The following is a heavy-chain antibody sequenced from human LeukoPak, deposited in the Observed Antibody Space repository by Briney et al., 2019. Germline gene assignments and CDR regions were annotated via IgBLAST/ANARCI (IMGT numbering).Heavy chain of an antibody. D-gene: IGHD6-19*01. CDR2: ISSSSSYT. CDR3: ARRKFSSGYYYYYGMDV. CDR1: GFTFSDYY. Sequence: GGSLRLSCAASGFTFSDYYMSWIRQAPGKGLEWVSYISSSSSYTKYADSVKGRFTISRDNDKNSLYLQMNSLRAEDTAVYYCARRKFSSGYYYYYGMDVWGQGTTVTVSS. J-gene: IGHJ6*02. V-gene: IGHV3-11*06.